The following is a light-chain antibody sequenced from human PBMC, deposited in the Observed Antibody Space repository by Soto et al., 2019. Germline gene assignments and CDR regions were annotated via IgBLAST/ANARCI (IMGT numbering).Light chain of an antibody. Sequence: DIQMTQSPSSLSASVGDRVTITCRASQSIRSYLNWDQHKPGKAPKLLIYAASSFQSGVPSRFTGSGSGTDFTLTSTSLQPEDLATYYCQPSYITPPNFGPGTNVDIK. CDR1: QSIRSY. V-gene: IGKV1-39*01. CDR2: AAS. CDR3: QPSYITPPN. J-gene: IGKJ3*01.